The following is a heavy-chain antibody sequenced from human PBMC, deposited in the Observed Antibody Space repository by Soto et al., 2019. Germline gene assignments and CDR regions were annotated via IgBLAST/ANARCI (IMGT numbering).Heavy chain of an antibody. Sequence: GGSLRLSCAASGFTFSNYWMSWVRQAPGKGLEWVSNIKQDGSEKFYVDSVKGRFTISRDNAENSLYLQMNSLRVEDMAVYYCARISVRGMVTTTGWKPHYYYFDVWGKGTMVTVSS. J-gene: IGHJ6*03. V-gene: IGHV3-7*01. CDR3: ARISVRGMVTTTGWKPHYYYFDV. CDR1: GFTFSNYW. D-gene: IGHD4-17*01. CDR2: IKQDGSEK.